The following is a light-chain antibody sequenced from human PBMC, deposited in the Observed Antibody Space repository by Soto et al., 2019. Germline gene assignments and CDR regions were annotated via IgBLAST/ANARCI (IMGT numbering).Light chain of an antibody. CDR3: QHYNSYSQT. V-gene: IGKV1-5*03. CDR1: QRITGW. Sequence: DIQMTQSPSTLSASVGDRVTITCRASQRITGWLAWYQQKPGKAPNLLIYKASTLQSGVPSRFSGSGSGTEFTLTISSLQPDDVATYYCQHYNSYSQTFGQGTTVDIK. CDR2: KAS. J-gene: IGKJ1*01.